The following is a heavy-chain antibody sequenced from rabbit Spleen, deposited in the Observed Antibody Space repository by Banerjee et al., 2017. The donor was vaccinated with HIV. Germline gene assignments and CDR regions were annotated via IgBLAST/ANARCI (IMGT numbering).Heavy chain of an antibody. CDR3: ARDLVAAIGWNFNL. CDR2: INTITGKT. D-gene: IGHD5-1*01. Sequence: EQLEESGGGLVKPEGSLTLTCKASGVSFSDKDVMCWVRQAPGKGLEWIACINTITGKTVYASWAKGRLIMSRSSSTTVTLQMASLTVADTATYFCARDLVAAIGWNFNLWGQGTLVTVS. V-gene: IGHV1S45*01. J-gene: IGHJ4*01. CDR1: GVSFSDKDV.